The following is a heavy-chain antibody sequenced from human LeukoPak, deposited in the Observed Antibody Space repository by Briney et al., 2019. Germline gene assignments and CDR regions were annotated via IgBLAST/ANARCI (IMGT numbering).Heavy chain of an antibody. CDR2: ISAQHGQT. CDR3: AGSLGYCTSNVCYLKY. CDR1: GYSENFYG. Sequence: ASVKISCKTSGYSENFYGITWVRQVAGQGLEWMGWISAQHGQTEYAPNSQDRVTMTTDTYTNTAYMELRSLRPDDTAVYYCAGSLGYCTSNVCYLKYWGQGTLVTVSS. J-gene: IGHJ4*02. D-gene: IGHD2-8*01. V-gene: IGHV1-18*01.